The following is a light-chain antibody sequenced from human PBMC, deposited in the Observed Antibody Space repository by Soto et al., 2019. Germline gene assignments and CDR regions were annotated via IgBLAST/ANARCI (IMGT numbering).Light chain of an antibody. CDR1: QSVSSD. CDR3: QQYNNCPPWT. J-gene: IGKJ1*01. V-gene: IGKV3-15*01. CDR2: GAT. Sequence: EIVMTQSTATLSVSPGDRATLSCRASQSVSSDLAWYQQKPGQAPRLLIYGATTRPTDIPARFSGSGSGTEFTLTISSLQSEAFAVYYCQQYNNCPPWTFGQGTKVE.